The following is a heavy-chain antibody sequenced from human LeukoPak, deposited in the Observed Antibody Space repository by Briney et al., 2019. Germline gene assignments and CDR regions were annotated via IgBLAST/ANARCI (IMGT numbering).Heavy chain of an antibody. J-gene: IGHJ4*02. D-gene: IGHD2-21*01. V-gene: IGHV3-11*01. CDR3: AREGVVALDY. Sequence: GGTLRLSCAASGFTFSDYYMTWIRQAPGKGLQWVSYISSSGSTIYFADSVKGRFTISRDNAKNSLYLQMNSLRAEDTAVYYCAREGVVALDYWGQGTLVTVSS. CDR2: ISSSGSTI. CDR1: GFTFSDYY.